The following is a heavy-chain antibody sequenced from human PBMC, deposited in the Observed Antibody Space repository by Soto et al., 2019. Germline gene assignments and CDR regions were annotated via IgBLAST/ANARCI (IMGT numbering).Heavy chain of an antibody. CDR3: ARSGDNYNRLDY. Sequence: GGSLRLSCEGSGFTFSDYYISWIRQAPGKGLEWISYSSNSGTFSRYADSVKGRFSISRDNTKNLLYLQTNSLRAEDTAVYYCARSGDNYNRLDYWGQGTPVTVSS. J-gene: IGHJ4*02. D-gene: IGHD1-1*01. CDR1: GFTFSDYY. CDR2: SSNSGTFS. V-gene: IGHV3-11*06.